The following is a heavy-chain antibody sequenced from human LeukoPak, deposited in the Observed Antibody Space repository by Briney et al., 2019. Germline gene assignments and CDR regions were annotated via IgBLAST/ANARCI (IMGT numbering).Heavy chain of an antibody. V-gene: IGHV4-34*01. J-gene: IGHJ5*02. CDR3: ARVARDYDFWSGYLDNWFDP. CDR2: INHSGST. D-gene: IGHD3-3*01. Sequence: SETLSLTCAVYGGSFSGYYWSWIRQPPGKGLEWIGEINHSGSTYYNPSLKSRVTISVDRSKNQFSLKLSSVTAADTAVYYCARVARDYDFWSGYLDNWFDPWGQGTLVTVSS. CDR1: GGSFSGYY.